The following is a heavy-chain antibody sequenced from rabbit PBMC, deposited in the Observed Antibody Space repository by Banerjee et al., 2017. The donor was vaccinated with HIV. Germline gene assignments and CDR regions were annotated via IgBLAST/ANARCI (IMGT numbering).Heavy chain of an antibody. D-gene: IGHD4-1*01. J-gene: IGHJ4*01. CDR2: IYAGSSGNT. Sequence: QEQLEESGGDLVKPEGSLKLNCTASGFSFSSSYYMCWVRQAPGKGLEWIACIYAGSSGNTYYASWVNGRFTISRNTKENTVSLRMTSLTVADTATYFCVRDVRSTDWDSYFNLWGPGTLVTVS. V-gene: IGHV1S45*01. CDR1: GFSFSSSYY. CDR3: VRDVRSTDWDSYFNL.